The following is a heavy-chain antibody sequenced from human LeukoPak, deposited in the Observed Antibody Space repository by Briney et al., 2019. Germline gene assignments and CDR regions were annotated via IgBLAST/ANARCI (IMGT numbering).Heavy chain of an antibody. V-gene: IGHV3-30*18. J-gene: IGHJ4*02. CDR2: ILSDGSTK. D-gene: IGHD4/OR15-4a*01. Sequence: GGSLRLSCAASGFIFSNYAMYWVRQAPGKGLEWVALILSDGSTKYYADSAKGRFTVSRDNSKNIVYLQMNSLRAEDTAVYYCAKDSSDDYPDYWGQGTLVHVSS. CDR3: AKDSSDDYPDY. CDR1: GFIFSNYA.